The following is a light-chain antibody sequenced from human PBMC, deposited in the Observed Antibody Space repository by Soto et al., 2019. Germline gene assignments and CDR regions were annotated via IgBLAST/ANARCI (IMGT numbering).Light chain of an antibody. Sequence: DIQMTQSPSTLSASVGDRVTITCRASQNIGTWLAWYQQKPGKAPKLLIYDVSSLDSGVPSRFSGSGSGTEFTLTISSLQPDDFATYYCQQCNTFWTFGQGTKVDIK. V-gene: IGKV1-5*01. J-gene: IGKJ1*01. CDR1: QNIGTW. CDR2: DVS. CDR3: QQCNTFWT.